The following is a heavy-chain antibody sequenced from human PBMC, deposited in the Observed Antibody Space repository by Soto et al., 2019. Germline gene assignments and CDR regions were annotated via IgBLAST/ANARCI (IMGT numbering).Heavy chain of an antibody. CDR2: IYHSGGA. CDR1: GDSITGGGYY. J-gene: IGHJ6*02. D-gene: IGHD3-10*01. V-gene: IGHV4-31*03. CDR3: ARDYYGAGSQYYYYGMEV. Sequence: SETLSLTCTVSGDSITGGGYYWSWLRQQPGKGLEWIGYIYHSGGASYNPSLRGRAVISIDTSKNQFFLRMNAVTAADTATYYCARDYYGAGSQYYYYGMEVWGQGTTVTVSS.